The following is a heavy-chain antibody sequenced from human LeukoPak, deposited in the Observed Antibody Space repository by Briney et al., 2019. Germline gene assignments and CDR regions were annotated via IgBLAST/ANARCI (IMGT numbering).Heavy chain of an antibody. CDR2: IIPIFGTA. D-gene: IGHD3-16*02. V-gene: IGHV1-69*05. CDR1: GGTFSSYA. J-gene: IGHJ4*02. CDR3: ARGDYDYVWGSYRLDY. Sequence: SVKVSCKASGGTFSSYAISWVRQAPGQGLEWLGGIIPIFGTANYAQKFQGRVTITTDESTSTAYMELSSLRSGDTAVYYCARGDYDYVWGSYRLDYWGQGTLVTVSS.